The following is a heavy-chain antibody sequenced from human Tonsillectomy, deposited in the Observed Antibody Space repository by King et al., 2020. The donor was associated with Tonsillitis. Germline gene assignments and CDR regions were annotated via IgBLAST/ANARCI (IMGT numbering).Heavy chain of an antibody. J-gene: IGHJ4*02. CDR1: GFTFSDYY. V-gene: IGHV3-11*06. CDR3: ARRYYDSSGYNFDY. Sequence: VQLVESGGGLVKPGGSLRLSCAASGFTFSDYYMSWIRQAPGKGLEWVSYISSSSSYTNYADSVKGRFTISRDNAKNSLYLQMNSLRAEDTAVYYCARRYYDSSGYNFDYWGQGTRVTVSS. CDR2: ISSSSSYT. D-gene: IGHD3-22*01.